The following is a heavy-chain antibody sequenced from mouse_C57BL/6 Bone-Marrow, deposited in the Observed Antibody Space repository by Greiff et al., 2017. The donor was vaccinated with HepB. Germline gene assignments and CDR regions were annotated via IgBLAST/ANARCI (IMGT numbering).Heavy chain of an antibody. CDR1: GFTFSDYG. CDR2: ISSGSSTI. D-gene: IGHD1-1*01. J-gene: IGHJ3*01. V-gene: IGHV5-17*01. CDR3: AREYYGSSYPAY. Sequence: DVKLVESGGGLVKPGGSLKLSCAASGFTFSDYGMHWVRQAPEKGLEWVAYISSGSSTIYYADTVKGRFTISRDNAKNTLFLQMTSLRSEDTAMYYCAREYYGSSYPAYWGQGTLVTVSA.